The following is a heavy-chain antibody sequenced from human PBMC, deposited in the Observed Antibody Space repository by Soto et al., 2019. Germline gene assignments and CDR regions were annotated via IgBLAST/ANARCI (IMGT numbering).Heavy chain of an antibody. CDR1: GFTFSSYS. D-gene: IGHD1-1*01. CDR3: AREESVPPRYFDY. CDR2: ISSSSSTI. Sequence: GGSLRLSCAASGFTFSSYSMNWVRQAPGKGLEWVSYISSSSSTIYYADSVKGRFTISRDNSKNTLYLQMNSLRAEDTAVYYCAREESVPPRYFDYWGQGTLVTVSS. V-gene: IGHV3-48*01. J-gene: IGHJ4*02.